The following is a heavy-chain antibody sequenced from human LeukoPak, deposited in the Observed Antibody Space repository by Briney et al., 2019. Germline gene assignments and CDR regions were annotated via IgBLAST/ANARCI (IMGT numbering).Heavy chain of an antibody. CDR3: ARGGDYKNDY. J-gene: IGHJ4*02. D-gene: IGHD4-17*01. CDR1: GLTFSSYW. V-gene: IGHV3-74*01. Sequence: GGSLRLSCAASGLTFSSYWMHWVRQTPGKGLDWVSRINGAGSSISYADSVKGRVTISRDNAKNTLYLQMNNLRAEDTAVYYCARGGDYKNDYWGQGTLVTVSS. CDR2: INGAGSSI.